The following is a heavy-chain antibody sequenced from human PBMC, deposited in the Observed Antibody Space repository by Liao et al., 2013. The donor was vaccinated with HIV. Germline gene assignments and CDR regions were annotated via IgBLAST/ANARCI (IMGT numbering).Heavy chain of an antibody. CDR3: ARDGRGYDVWSGYLYYYYMDV. D-gene: IGHD3-3*01. CDR1: GGSISSYY. CDR2: IYTSGST. J-gene: IGHJ6*03. Sequence: QVQLQESGPGLVKPSETLSLTCTVSGGSISSYYWSWIRQPAGKGLEWIGRIYTSGSTNYNSSLKSRVTMSVDTSKNQFSLKLTSVTAADTAVYYCARDGRGYDVWSGYLYYYYMDVWGKGTTVTVSS. V-gene: IGHV4-4*07.